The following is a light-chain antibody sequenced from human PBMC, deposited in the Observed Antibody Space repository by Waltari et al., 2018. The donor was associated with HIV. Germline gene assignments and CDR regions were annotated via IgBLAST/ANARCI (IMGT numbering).Light chain of an antibody. J-gene: IGLJ2*01. CDR1: DSNLGTNT. CDR2: TNP. Sequence: QSVLTQPPSASGTPGQTVTISCSGSDSNLGTNTVNWYQQLPGAAPKLLSYTNPQRPSGVPDRFSGSKSGTSASLAISGLQSEDEALYYCSSWDGTLYGVAFGGGTKVTVL. CDR3: SSWDGTLYGVA. V-gene: IGLV1-44*01.